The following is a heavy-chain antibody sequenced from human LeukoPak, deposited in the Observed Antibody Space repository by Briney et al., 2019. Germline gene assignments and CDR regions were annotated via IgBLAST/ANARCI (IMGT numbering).Heavy chain of an antibody. CDR2: IYYSGST. J-gene: IGHJ4*02. V-gene: IGHV4-59*12. D-gene: IGHD3-3*02. CDR1: GGSISSYY. Sequence: PSETLSLTCTVSGGSISSYYWSWIRQPPGKGLEWIGYIYYSGSTNYNPSLKSRVTMSVDTSKNQFSLKLRSVTAADTAVYYCARRPAFYGYFDYWGQGTLVTVSS. CDR3: ARRPAFYGYFDY.